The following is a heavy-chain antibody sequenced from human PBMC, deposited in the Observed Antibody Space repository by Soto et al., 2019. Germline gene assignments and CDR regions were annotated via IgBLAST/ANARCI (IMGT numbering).Heavy chain of an antibody. CDR3: AAQGAIRGYYYGLDV. Sequence: GASVKVSCKASGYTFTSYAMHWVRQAPGQRLEWIGWIVVGSGNTIYAQKFQERVTITRDMSTSTVYMEVSSLRSEDTAVYYCAAQGAIRGYYYGLDVWGQGTTVTVS. CDR1: GYTFTSYA. V-gene: IGHV1-58*02. D-gene: IGHD2-2*02. J-gene: IGHJ6*02. CDR2: IVVGSGNT.